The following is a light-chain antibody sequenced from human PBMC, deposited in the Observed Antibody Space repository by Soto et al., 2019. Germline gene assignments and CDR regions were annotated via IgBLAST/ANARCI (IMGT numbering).Light chain of an antibody. CDR3: QKYYDWPLT. J-gene: IGKJ4*01. Sequence: IVITQSPVTLSVSPGERVTLSCRASQSVGSNLVWYQQKPAQAPRLLIYGASTRATGIPARFSGSGSGTEFTLTISSLQSEDSAVYYCQKYYDWPLTFGGGTKVDIK. CDR1: QSVGSN. V-gene: IGKV3-15*01. CDR2: GAS.